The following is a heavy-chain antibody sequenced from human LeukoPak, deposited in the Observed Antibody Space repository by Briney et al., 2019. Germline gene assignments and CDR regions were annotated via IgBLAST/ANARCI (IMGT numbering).Heavy chain of an antibody. V-gene: IGHV4-61*01. J-gene: IGHJ3*02. CDR3: ARDLVTVTKGFDM. D-gene: IGHD4-17*01. CDR1: RGSISGSIRSYY. CDR2: ISYIGST. Sequence: SETLSLTCTVSRGSISGSIRSYYWSWLRQPPGKGLEWIGYISYIGSTNYNPSLKSRVTISIDTSRNQFSLKLSSVTAADTAVYYCARDLVTVTKGFDMWGQGTMVSVSS.